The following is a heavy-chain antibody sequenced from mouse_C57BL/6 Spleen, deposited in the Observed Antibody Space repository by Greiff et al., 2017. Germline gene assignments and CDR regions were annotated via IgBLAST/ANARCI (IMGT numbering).Heavy chain of an antibody. V-gene: IGHV1-69*01. CDR1: CYTFTSYW. Sequence: QVQLQPPGAELVMPGASVKLSCKASCYTFTSYWMHLVKQRPGQGLEWIGEIDPSDSYTNYNQKFKGKSTLTVEKSSSTAYMQLSSRTSEDSAVYYCARGGGYYAWFAYWGQGTLVTVSA. J-gene: IGHJ3*01. D-gene: IGHD2-3*01. CDR2: IDPSDSYT. CDR3: ARGGGYYAWFAY.